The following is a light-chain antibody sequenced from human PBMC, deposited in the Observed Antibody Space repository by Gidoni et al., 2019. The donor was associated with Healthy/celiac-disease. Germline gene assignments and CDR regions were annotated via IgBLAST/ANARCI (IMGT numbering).Light chain of an antibody. CDR1: QSISSY. J-gene: IGKJ2*01. Sequence: IPMPQSPSSLSASVGDRVTITCRASQSISSYLNWYQQKPGKAQKLLIYAASRLKSGVPSSCSGSGSGTDFTLTSSRLQPEDVATYYWQQSYSTPYTFGQGTKLEIK. V-gene: IGKV1-39*01. CDR3: QQSYSTPYT. CDR2: AAS.